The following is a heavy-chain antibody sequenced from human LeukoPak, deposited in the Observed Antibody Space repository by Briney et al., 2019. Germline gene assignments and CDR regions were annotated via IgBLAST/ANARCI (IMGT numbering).Heavy chain of an antibody. CDR1: GFTFSSYN. V-gene: IGHV3-48*01. D-gene: IGHD5-18*01. CDR2: ISSSSSTI. Sequence: PGGSLRLSCAASGFTFSSYNMNWVRQAPGKGLEWVSYISSSSSTIYYADSVKGRFTISRDNSKHTLYLQMNSLRAEDTAVYYCAKSGYGYWGYFDYWGQGTLVTVSS. J-gene: IGHJ4*02. CDR3: AKSGYGYWGYFDY.